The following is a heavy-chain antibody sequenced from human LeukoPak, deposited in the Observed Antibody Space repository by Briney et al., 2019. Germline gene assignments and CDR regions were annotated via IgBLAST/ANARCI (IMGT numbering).Heavy chain of an antibody. CDR2: ISWNSGSI. D-gene: IGHD6-19*01. CDR3: VKDRTPGIAVAGHWFDP. CDR1: GFTFDDYA. V-gene: IGHV3-9*01. Sequence: GGSLRLSCAASGFTFDDYAMHWVRQAPGKGLEWVSGISWNSGSIDYADSVKGRFTISRDNAKNSLYLQMNSLRAEDTALYYCVKDRTPGIAVAGHWFDPWGQGTLVTVSS. J-gene: IGHJ5*02.